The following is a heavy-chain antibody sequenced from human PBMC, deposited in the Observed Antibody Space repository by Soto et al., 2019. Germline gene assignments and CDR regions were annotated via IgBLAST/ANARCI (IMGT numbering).Heavy chain of an antibody. V-gene: IGHV1-18*01. J-gene: IGHJ4*02. CDR1: GYTFTSYG. Sequence: QVQLVQSGAEVKKPGASVKVSCKASGYTFTSYGISWVRQAPGQGLEWMGWISAYNGNTNYAQKLQGRVTMTTDTSTRTAYMELRSLRSDDTAVYYCARDREDIVVVPAAKTLDYWGQGTLVTVSS. CDR3: ARDREDIVVVPAAKTLDY. CDR2: ISAYNGNT. D-gene: IGHD2-2*01.